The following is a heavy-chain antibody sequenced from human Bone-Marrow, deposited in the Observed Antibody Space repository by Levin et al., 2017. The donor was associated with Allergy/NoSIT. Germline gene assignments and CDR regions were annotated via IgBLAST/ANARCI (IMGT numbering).Heavy chain of an antibody. D-gene: IGHD6-13*01. V-gene: IGHV3-23*01. CDR3: ASDLPYGTGWYRSSAY. CDR1: GFTFSSYG. J-gene: IGHJ4*02. CDR2: IRTGGGGT. Sequence: GGSLRLSCAASGFTFSSYGMTWVRQSPGRGLEWVASIRTGGGGTQYADSVKGRFTISRDNSKTTVSLQMNSLRDEDTALYYCASDLPYGTGWYRSSAYWGQGTLVTVSS.